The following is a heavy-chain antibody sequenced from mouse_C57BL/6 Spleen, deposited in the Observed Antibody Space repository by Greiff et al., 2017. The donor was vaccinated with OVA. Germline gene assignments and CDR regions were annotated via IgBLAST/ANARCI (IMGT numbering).Heavy chain of an antibody. CDR2: IYPGDGDT. CDR3: ARAEGDYYAMDY. J-gene: IGHJ4*01. V-gene: IGHV1-82*01. Sequence: VKLMESGPELVKPGASVKISCKASGYAFSSSWMNWVKQRPGKGLEWIGRIYPGDGDTNYNGKFKGKATLTADKSSSTAYMQLSSLTSEDSAVYFCARAEGDYYAMDYWGQGTSVTVSS. CDR1: GYAFSSSW.